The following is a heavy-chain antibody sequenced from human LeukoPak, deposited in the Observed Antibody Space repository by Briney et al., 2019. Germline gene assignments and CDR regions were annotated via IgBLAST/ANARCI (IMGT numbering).Heavy chain of an antibody. CDR1: GFTFSSYS. V-gene: IGHV3-21*01. CDR3: ARAQRDLQWGYYYYYGMDV. J-gene: IGHJ6*02. CDR2: ISGSSSYI. D-gene: IGHD4-11*01. Sequence: GGSLRLSCAASGFTFSSYSMNWVRQAPGKGLEWVSSISGSSSYIYYADSVKGRFTISRDNSKNTLYLQMNSLRAEDTAVYYCARAQRDLQWGYYYYYGMDVWGQGTTVTVSS.